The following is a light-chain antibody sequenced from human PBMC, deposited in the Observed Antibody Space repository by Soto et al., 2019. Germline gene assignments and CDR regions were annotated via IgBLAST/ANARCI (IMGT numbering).Light chain of an antibody. CDR2: GAS. CDR3: QQHGSSPPSWT. V-gene: IGKV3-20*01. J-gene: IGKJ1*01. CDR1: QIVTSSY. Sequence: EIVLTQSPGTLSLAPGERATLFCRVSQIVTSSYLAWYQQKPGQAPRLLIYGASSRATGIPDRFSGSGSGTDFTLTISRLEPEDFAVYYCQQHGSSPPSWTFGQGTKEEIK.